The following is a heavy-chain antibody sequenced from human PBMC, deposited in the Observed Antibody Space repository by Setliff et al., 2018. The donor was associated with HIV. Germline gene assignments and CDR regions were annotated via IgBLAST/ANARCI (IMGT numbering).Heavy chain of an antibody. Sequence: SVKVSCKASGGTFSRFAISWVRQAPGQGLEWMGGIIPVFGTPNYAQKFQGRVTVTADESTTSAYMELSSLRSDDTAVYYCARDDVFKSSSFDYWGQGTLVTVSS. CDR2: IIPVFGTP. CDR1: GGTFSRFA. D-gene: IGHD6-13*01. CDR3: ARDDVFKSSSFDY. J-gene: IGHJ4*02. V-gene: IGHV1-69*13.